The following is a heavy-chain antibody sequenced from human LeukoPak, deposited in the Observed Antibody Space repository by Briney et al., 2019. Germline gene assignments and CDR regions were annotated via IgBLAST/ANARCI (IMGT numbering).Heavy chain of an antibody. CDR3: ARESGGSP. V-gene: IGHV3-21*01. CDR1: GFTFSGYS. J-gene: IGHJ5*02. D-gene: IGHD3-16*01. CDR2: ISGGGSSYI. Sequence: PGGSLRLSCAASGFTFSGYSMNWVRQAPGKGLEWVSSISGGGSSYIFYADSVKGRFTISRDNAKNSLYLQTNSLRVEDTAVYYCARESGGSPWGQGTLVTVSS.